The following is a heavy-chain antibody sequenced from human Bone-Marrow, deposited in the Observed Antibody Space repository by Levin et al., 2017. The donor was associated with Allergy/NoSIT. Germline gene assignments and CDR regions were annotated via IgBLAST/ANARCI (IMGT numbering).Heavy chain of an antibody. J-gene: IGHJ4*02. CDR1: GYTFISYN. CDR2: MNPNSGNT. CDR3: ARGPHTVTTDRFDY. D-gene: IGHD4-17*01. Sequence: ASVKVSCKSSGYTFISYNINWVRQATGQGLEWMGWMNPNSGNTGYAQKFQGRVTMTMDASMSTAFMELSSLRSEDSAIYFCARGPHTVTTDRFDYWGQGSLVTVS. V-gene: IGHV1-8*01.